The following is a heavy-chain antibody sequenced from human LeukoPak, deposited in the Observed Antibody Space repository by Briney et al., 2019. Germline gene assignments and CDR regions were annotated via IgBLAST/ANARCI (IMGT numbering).Heavy chain of an antibody. CDR2: FDPEDGET. CDR1: GYTLTELS. CDR3: ATDIISWFGEFDYGLDV. J-gene: IGHJ6*04. V-gene: IGHV1-24*01. Sequence: ASVKVSCKVSGYTLTELSMHWVRQAPGKGLEWMGGFDPEDGETIYAQKFQGRVTMTEDTSTDTAYMELSSLRSEDTAVYYCATDIISWFGEFDYGLDVWGKGTTVTVSP. D-gene: IGHD3-10*01.